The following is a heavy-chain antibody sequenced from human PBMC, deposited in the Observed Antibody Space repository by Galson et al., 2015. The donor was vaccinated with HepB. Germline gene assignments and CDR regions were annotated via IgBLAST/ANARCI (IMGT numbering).Heavy chain of an antibody. V-gene: IGHV5-51*01. J-gene: IGHJ4*02. CDR1: GYTFTSHW. D-gene: IGHD6-19*01. CDR2: IYPGDSDT. CDR3: ARHLPWDSSGWRGVDY. Sequence: QSGAEVKKPGEFLKISCKASGYTFTSHWIGWVRQMPGKGLEWMGIIYPGDSDTRYSPSFQGQVTISADKSISTAYLQWSSLKASDTAMYYCARHLPWDSSGWRGVDYWGQGTLVTVSS.